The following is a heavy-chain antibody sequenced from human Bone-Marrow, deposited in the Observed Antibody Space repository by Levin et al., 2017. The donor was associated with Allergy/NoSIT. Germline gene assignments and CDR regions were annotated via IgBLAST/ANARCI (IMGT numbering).Heavy chain of an antibody. V-gene: IGHV4-59*01. CDR1: GDSMTRSY. J-gene: IGHJ6*03. Sequence: MTSETLSLTCTVSGDSMTRSYWSWIRQPPGKGLQSLGYLSLSGSTNYNPSLNGRVTFSMDRSNNEFSLRLASVTAADTAVYYCARTLLVATRDYYSFYMDVWGTGTTVTVSS. CDR3: ARTLLVATRDYYSFYMDV. CDR2: LSLSGST. D-gene: IGHD2-15*01.